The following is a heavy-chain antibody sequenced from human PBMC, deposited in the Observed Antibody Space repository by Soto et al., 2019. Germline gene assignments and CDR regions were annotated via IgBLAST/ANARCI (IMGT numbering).Heavy chain of an antibody. V-gene: IGHV4-59*08. CDR2: VYYTGTT. CDR1: GGSINNYY. D-gene: IGHD3-22*01. CDR3: ARLGGYYHSLDT. Sequence: SETLSLTCTVSGGSINNYYWTWIRQPPGMGLEWIGYVYYTGTTSYNPSLKSRVTISIYGSKNQISLKLSSVTAGDTAFYYCARLGGYYHSLDTWGQGTLVTVS. J-gene: IGHJ5*02.